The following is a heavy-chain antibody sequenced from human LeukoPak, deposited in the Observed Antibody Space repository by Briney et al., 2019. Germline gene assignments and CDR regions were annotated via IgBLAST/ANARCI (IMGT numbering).Heavy chain of an antibody. CDR1: GFTFSSSA. CDR2: IRST. D-gene: IGHD2-15*01. V-gene: IGHV3-23*01. CDR3: AKDGGSDPDSFDI. Sequence: PGGSLRLSCAASGFTFSSSAMSWVRQAPGKGLEWVSSIRSTYYADSVKGRFTISRDNSKNTLYLQMNSLRAEDTAVYYCAKDGGSDPDSFDIWGQGTMVTVSS. J-gene: IGHJ3*02.